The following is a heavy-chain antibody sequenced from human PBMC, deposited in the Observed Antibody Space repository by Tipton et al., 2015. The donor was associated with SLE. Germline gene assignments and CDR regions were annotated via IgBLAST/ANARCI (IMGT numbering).Heavy chain of an antibody. CDR1: GDSIISGDW. Sequence: TLSLTCAVSGDSIISGDWWSWIRQSPGKGLEWIGEIYHGGSTHYNPSLKSRVTMSVDKSKNLFSLKLTSVTAADTAVYYCARDRVGVVPLFDCWGQGTLVTVSS. D-gene: IGHD3-3*01. CDR3: ARDRVGVVPLFDC. CDR2: IYHGGST. V-gene: IGHV4-4*02. J-gene: IGHJ4*02.